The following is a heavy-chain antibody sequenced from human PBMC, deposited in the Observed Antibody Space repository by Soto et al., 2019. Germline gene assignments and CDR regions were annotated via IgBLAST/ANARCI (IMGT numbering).Heavy chain of an antibody. J-gene: IGHJ4*02. CDR3: ARDPQYSNSPQVFDY. CDR1: GYSFTRFG. D-gene: IGHD6-6*01. CDR2: ISTYNGNT. V-gene: IGHV1-18*01. Sequence: QVQLLQSGAEVKKPGASVRVSCKASGYSFTRFGISWVRQAPGQWLEWVGRISTYNGNTKYAQKLQGRVTVSTDTSTSTAYMELRSLRSDDTAVYYCARDPQYSNSPQVFDYWCQGTLLTVSS.